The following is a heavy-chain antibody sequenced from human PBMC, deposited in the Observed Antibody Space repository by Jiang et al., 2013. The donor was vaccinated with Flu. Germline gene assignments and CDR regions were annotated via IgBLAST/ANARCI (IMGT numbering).Heavy chain of an antibody. V-gene: IGHV4-34*01. CDR1: GGSFNGYY. CDR3: ARGRYLGSSYNPAFDI. D-gene: IGHD6-6*01. Sequence: PSETLSLTCGVYGGSFNGYYWSWIRQPPGKGLEWIGEIIHSGSTNYNPSLKSRVTMSVDTFKKEFSLKLHSVTAADTGVYYCARGRYLGSSYNPAFDIWGQGTKVSVSS. CDR2: IIHSGST. J-gene: IGHJ3*02.